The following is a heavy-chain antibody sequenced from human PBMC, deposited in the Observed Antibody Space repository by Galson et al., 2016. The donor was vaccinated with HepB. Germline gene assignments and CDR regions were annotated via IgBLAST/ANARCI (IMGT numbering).Heavy chain of an antibody. D-gene: IGHD6-19*01. CDR1: GDSVSSKTVA. J-gene: IGHJ6*02. CDR2: TYSGSRWHT. CDR3: VRAATTLRSGWKTLAPRFYYSGMDV. Sequence: CAISGDSVSSKTVAWNWIRQSPSRGLEWLGGTYSGSRWHTDYAPSMKSRITISSDTSKNQFSLQLNSVTPEDTAVYYCVRAATTLRSGWKTLAPRFYYSGMDVWGQGTTVTVSS. V-gene: IGHV6-1*01.